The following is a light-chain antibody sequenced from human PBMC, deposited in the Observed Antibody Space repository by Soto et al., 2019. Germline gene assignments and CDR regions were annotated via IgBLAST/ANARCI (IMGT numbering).Light chain of an antibody. CDR2: GAS. CDR1: QDINDY. J-gene: IGKJ2*01. Sequence: EIQMTQSPSSLSASLGDRVTITCQASQDINDYSNWYQQKPGKAPRLLIYGASFLEVGVPSRFSGSGSGTHFTLTISSLQPEDVATYYCLQDYSYPRTFGQGTKLEI. CDR3: LQDYSYPRT. V-gene: IGKV1-33*01.